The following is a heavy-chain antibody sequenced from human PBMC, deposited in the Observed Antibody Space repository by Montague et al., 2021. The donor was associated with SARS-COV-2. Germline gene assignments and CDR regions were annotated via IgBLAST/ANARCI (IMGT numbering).Heavy chain of an antibody. J-gene: IGHJ3*01. CDR3: ARLNGDYARDDVCDF. V-gene: IGHV4-59*11. CDR1: GGSMSHHY. CDR2: IYHSGTT. D-gene: IGHD4-17*01. Sequence: SETLSLTCTVAGGSMSHHYWSWIRQFPGKGLEWIGYIYHSGTTTYNPSLKIRVTISVETSKNQFSLKLSSVTAADTATYYCARLNGDYARDDVCDFWGQGTMVTVAP.